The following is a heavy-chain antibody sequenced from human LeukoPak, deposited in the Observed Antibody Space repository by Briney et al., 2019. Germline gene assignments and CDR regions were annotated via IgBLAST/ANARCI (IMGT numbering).Heavy chain of an antibody. CDR2: ISSSSSYI. J-gene: IGHJ4*02. Sequence: GGSLRLSCAASGFTFSDYYMSWIRQAPGKGLEWVSSISSSSSYIYYADSVKGRFTISRDNAKNSLYLQMNSLRAEDTAVYYCASGSYSSGWPDYWGQGTLVTVSS. CDR3: ASGSYSSGWPDY. V-gene: IGHV3-11*06. D-gene: IGHD6-19*01. CDR1: GFTFSDYY.